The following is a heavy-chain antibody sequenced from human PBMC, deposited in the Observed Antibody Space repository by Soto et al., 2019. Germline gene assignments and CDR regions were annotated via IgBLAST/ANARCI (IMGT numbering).Heavy chain of an antibody. V-gene: IGHV1-58*02. Sequence: SVKVSCKASGFTFTSSAMQWVRQARGQRLEWIGWIVVGSGNTNYAQKFQERVTITRDMSTSTAYMELSSLRSEDTAVYYCAAGAPGTHPYCGGDCYKIVDYWGLG. CDR1: GFTFTSSA. D-gene: IGHD2-21*01. J-gene: IGHJ4*02. CDR2: IVVGSGNT. CDR3: AAGAPGTHPYCGGDCYKIVDY.